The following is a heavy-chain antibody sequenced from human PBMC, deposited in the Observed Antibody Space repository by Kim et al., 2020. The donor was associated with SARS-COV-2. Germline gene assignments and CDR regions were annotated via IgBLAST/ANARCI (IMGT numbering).Heavy chain of an antibody. CDR3: ARADGGSGWYSFYFDY. CDR2: ISSSSSYI. Sequence: GGSLRLSCAASGFTFSSYSMNWVRQAPGKGLEWVSSISSSSSYIYYADSVKGRFTISRDNAKNSLYLQMNSLRAEDTAVYYCARADGGSGWYSFYFDYWGQGTLAT. V-gene: IGHV3-21*01. J-gene: IGHJ4*02. D-gene: IGHD6-19*01. CDR1: GFTFSSYS.